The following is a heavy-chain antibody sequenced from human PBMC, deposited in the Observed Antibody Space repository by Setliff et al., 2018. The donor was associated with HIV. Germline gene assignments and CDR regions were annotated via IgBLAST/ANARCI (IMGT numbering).Heavy chain of an antibody. J-gene: IGHJ4*02. CDR3: ARRIAVANYYFDF. Sequence: SEPLSLTCTVSRDSISSSSDYWGWIRQSPRKGLEWIGTIYSNGRTYYNPSLKSRVTMSLDTSKSQFSLKLRSVTATDTAVYYCARRIAVANYYFDFWGQGTLVTVSS. CDR1: RDSISSSSDY. V-gene: IGHV4-39*01. D-gene: IGHD6-19*01. CDR2: IYSNGRT.